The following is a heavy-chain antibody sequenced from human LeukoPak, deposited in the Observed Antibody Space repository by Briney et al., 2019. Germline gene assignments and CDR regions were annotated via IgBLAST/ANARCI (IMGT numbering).Heavy chain of an antibody. J-gene: IGHJ4*02. CDR1: GFTFSSYA. Sequence: GGSLRLSCAASGFTFSSYAMSWVRQAPGKGLEWVSAISGSGGSTYYADSVKGRFTISRDNSKNTIYLQMNSLRGDDTAVYFCAKTCGSNCYLINSWGQGSLVTVSS. CDR3: AKTCGSNCYLINS. D-gene: IGHD2-21*01. V-gene: IGHV3-23*01. CDR2: ISGSGGST.